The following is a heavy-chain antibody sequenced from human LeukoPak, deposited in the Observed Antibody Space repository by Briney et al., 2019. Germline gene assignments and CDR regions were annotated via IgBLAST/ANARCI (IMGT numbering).Heavy chain of an antibody. CDR3: ASPGITTFDY. CDR1: GGSISGNSFY. D-gene: IGHD3-22*01. V-gene: IGHV4-39*01. CDR2: IYYTGIT. J-gene: IGHJ4*02. Sequence: SETLSLTCTVSGGSISGNSFYWGWVRQPPGKGLEWIGNIYYTGITYYNPSLKSRVTISVDTSKNQFSLKLNSVTAADTAVYYCASPGITTFDYWGQGTLVNVSS.